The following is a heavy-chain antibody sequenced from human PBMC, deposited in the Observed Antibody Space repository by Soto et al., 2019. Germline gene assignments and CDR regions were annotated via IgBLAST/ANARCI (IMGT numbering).Heavy chain of an antibody. V-gene: IGHV4-31*03. CDR3: ARSGGSNSWYGVFDF. CDR1: GDSITSGPYY. CDR2: IYFRGNS. D-gene: IGHD2-15*01. J-gene: IGHJ4*02. Sequence: QVQLQESGPGLVKPSQTLSVTCTVSGDSITSGPYYWSWVRQLPGRGLEWIGYIYFRGNSYYNPSLKSRITISLDRSNNQFSLELNSVTAADTAVYYCARSGGSNSWYGVFDFWGQGTLVNVSS.